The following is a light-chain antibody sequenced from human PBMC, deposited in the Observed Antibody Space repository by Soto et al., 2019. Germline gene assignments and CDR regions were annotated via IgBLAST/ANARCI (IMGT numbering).Light chain of an antibody. CDR3: QQYGNSPWT. Sequence: EIVLTQSPGTLSLSPGERATLSCRASQSISSSYLAWYQQKPGQAPRLLIYGASSRAVVIPDSFSGSGSGTEFTLTISRLEPEDFAVYYCQQYGNSPWTFGQGTKVEIK. CDR2: GAS. J-gene: IGKJ1*01. CDR1: QSISSSY. V-gene: IGKV3-20*01.